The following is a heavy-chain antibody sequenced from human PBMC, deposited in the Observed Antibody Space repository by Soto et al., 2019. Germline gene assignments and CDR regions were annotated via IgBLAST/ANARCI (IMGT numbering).Heavy chain of an antibody. V-gene: IGHV4-39*01. CDR2: FYYSGNT. J-gene: IGHJ6*02. D-gene: IGHD2-2*01. CDR1: GDSISTNSYS. CDR3: ARASVVPAAMGAIHNYYGMDV. Sequence: SETLSLTCTVSGDSISTNSYSWGWIRQPPGQGLEWIGLFYYSGNTHYNPSLKSRLTVSVDTSKNQFSLKLSSVTAADTAVYYCARASVVPAAMGAIHNYYGMDVWGQGTTVTVSS.